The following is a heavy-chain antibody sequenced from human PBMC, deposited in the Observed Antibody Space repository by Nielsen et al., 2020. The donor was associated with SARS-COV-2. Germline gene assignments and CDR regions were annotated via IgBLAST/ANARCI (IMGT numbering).Heavy chain of an antibody. CDR1: GYTFTNDY. V-gene: IGHV1-18*04. J-gene: IGHJ4*02. CDR3: ARDSSGTYRRVDY. CDR2: ISVYNGNT. D-gene: IGHD3-22*01. Sequence: ASVKVSCEASGYTFTNDYMHWVRQAAGQGLEWMGWISVYNGNTYYAQKFQGRVTMTTDTSTSTVYMELSSLRSDGTAVYYCARDSSGTYRRVDYWGQGTLVTVSS.